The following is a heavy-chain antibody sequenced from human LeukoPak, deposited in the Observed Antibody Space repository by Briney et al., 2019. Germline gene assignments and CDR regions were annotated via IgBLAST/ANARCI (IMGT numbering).Heavy chain of an antibody. D-gene: IGHD3-22*01. V-gene: IGHV4-61*01. J-gene: IGHJ4*02. CDR2: IYYSGST. CDR3: ARDPSGYFNY. CDR1: GVSVSSGNYY. Sequence: PSETLSLTCSVSGVSVSSGNYYWSWIRQPPGKGLEWIGYIYYSGSTNYNPSLKSRVNISVDTSKNQFSLKLSSVTAADTAVYYCARDPSGYFNYWGQGTLAAVSS.